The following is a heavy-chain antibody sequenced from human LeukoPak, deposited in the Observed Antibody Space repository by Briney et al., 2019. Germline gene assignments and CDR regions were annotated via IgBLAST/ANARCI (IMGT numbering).Heavy chain of an antibody. D-gene: IGHD3-22*01. CDR2: IKHDGRDK. V-gene: IGHV3-7*01. J-gene: IGHJ4*02. Sequence: GGSLRLSCAASGFTFNNYWMTWVRQAPGKGLEWVATIKHDGRDKHYVDSVKGRFAISRDNANNSVHLQMNSLRAEDTAVYFCARSYTASGYYYGVAYWGQATLVSVSS. CDR1: GFTFNNYW. CDR3: ARSYTASGYYYGVAY.